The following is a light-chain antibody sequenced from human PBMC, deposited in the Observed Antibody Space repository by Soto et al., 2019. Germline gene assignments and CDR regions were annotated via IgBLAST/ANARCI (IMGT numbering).Light chain of an antibody. CDR1: QSISKW. V-gene: IGKV1-5*01. CDR2: DAS. Sequence: DIQLTQSPSTLSASIGDRVTITCRASQSISKWLAWYQQKPGKAPKLLIYDASTLESGVPSRFSGSGSGTEFTLTISSLQPDDFATYYCQHPRWTFGQGTKVEIK. CDR3: QHPRWT. J-gene: IGKJ1*01.